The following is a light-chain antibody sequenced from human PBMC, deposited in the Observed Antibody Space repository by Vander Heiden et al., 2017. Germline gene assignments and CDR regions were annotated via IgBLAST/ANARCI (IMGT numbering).Light chain of an antibody. CDR1: QSLSGT. J-gene: IGKJ2*01. Sequence: EIVLTQSPGPLSLSPGDGATLTCRASQSLSGTVAWYQQKAGQAPRLLIYSTSKRPPGIPDRCRGSGSGTDFTLTISRLEPEDAAVYYCQQYGRSPPDTFGQGTKLEIK. CDR2: STS. V-gene: IGKV3-20*01. CDR3: QQYGRSPPDT.